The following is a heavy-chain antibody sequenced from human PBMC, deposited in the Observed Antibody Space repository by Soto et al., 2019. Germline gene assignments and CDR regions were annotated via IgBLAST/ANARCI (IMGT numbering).Heavy chain of an antibody. CDR2: IWYDGSLQ. Sequence: ESGGGVVQPGRSLRLSCAASGFSFENYGMHWVRQAPGRGLEWVAIIWYDGSLQYYAAAVKGRFTISRDNSKNTLYLEMNSLRAADTAVYYCANLWGDGYNLGQDYNGMDVWGQGTTVIVSS. J-gene: IGHJ6*02. V-gene: IGHV3-33*06. CDR3: ANLWGDGYNLGQDYNGMDV. D-gene: IGHD5-12*01. CDR1: GFSFENYG.